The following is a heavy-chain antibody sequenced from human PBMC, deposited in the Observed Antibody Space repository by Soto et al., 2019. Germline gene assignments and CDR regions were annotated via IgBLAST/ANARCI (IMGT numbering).Heavy chain of an antibody. Sequence: SVTLSLTCTVSGASITSYYWSWIRQPTGKGLEWIGHIYYSGSTNYNPSLKSRVTISVDTSKNQFSLKLSSVTAADTAVYYCARRQGELWFGQDYYYYYYMDVWGKGTTVT. CDR1: GASITSYY. D-gene: IGHD3-10*01. J-gene: IGHJ6*03. CDR3: ARRQGELWFGQDYYYYYYMDV. CDR2: IYYSGST. V-gene: IGHV4-59*08.